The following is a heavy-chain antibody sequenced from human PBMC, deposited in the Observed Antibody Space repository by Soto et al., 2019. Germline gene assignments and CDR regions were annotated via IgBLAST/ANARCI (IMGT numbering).Heavy chain of an antibody. Sequence: AASVKVSCKVSGYTLTELSMHWVRQAPGKGLEWMGGFDPEDGETIYAQKFQGRVTMTEDTSTDTAYMELSSLRSEDTAVYYCAKGSSSWYYFDYWGQGTLVTVYS. D-gene: IGHD6-13*01. CDR2: FDPEDGET. V-gene: IGHV1-24*01. CDR1: GYTLTELS. J-gene: IGHJ4*02. CDR3: AKGSSSWYYFDY.